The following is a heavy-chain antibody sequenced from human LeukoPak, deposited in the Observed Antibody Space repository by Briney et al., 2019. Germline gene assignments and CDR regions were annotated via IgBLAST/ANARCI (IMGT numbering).Heavy chain of an antibody. V-gene: IGHV3-7*01. Sequence: GGSLRLSCAASGFTFSHYWMTWVRQAPGKGLEWVANIKEDGGEKNYVDSVKGRFTISRDNAQNSLYPQMNSLRAEDTAVYYCARDRITEIGDQGTLVTVSS. CDR2: IKEDGGEK. CDR3: ARDRITEI. CDR1: GFTFSHYW. J-gene: IGHJ4*02.